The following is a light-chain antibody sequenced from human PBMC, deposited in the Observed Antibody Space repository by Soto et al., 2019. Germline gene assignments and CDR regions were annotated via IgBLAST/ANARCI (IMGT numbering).Light chain of an antibody. CDR1: QTISSW. V-gene: IGKV1-5*01. Sequence: DIQMTQSPSTLSGSVGDRFTITCLASQTISSWLAWYQQKPGKAPKLLIYDASSLESGVPSRFSGSGSGTEFTLTISSLQPDDFASYYCQQLSRYPLTVGGGTKVEIK. CDR2: DAS. J-gene: IGKJ4*01. CDR3: QQLSRYPLT.